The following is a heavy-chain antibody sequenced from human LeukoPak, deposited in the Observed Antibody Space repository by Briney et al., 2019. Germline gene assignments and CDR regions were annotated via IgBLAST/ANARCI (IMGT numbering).Heavy chain of an antibody. CDR3: ASSDTAMAIHGFDP. J-gene: IGHJ5*02. CDR1: GGSIGSYY. CDR2: IYYSGST. Sequence: PSETLSLTCTVSGGSIGSYYWSWIRQHPGKGLEWIGYIYYSGSTYYNPSLKSRVTISVDTSKNQFSLKLSSVTAADTAVYYCASSDTAMAIHGFDPWGQGTLVTVSS. D-gene: IGHD5-18*01. V-gene: IGHV4-59*06.